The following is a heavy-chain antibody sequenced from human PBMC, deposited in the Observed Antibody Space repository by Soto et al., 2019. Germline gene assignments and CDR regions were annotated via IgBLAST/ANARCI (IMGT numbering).Heavy chain of an antibody. CDR2: IIPFFGTA. J-gene: IGHJ5*02. CDR3: ARCGQQLVENWFDP. Sequence: ASVKVSCKASGGTFSSYAISWVRQAPGQGLEWMGGIIPFFGTANYAQKFQGRVTITADESTSTAYMELSSLRSEATAVYYCARCGQQLVENWFDPWGQGTLVTVSS. V-gene: IGHV1-69*13. CDR1: GGTFSSYA. D-gene: IGHD6-13*01.